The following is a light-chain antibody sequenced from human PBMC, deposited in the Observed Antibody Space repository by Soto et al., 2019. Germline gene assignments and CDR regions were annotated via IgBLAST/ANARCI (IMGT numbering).Light chain of an antibody. CDR1: SSDVGGDKF. CDR3: SSYAGSNLL. Sequence: QSVLTQPPSASGSPGQSVTISCTGTSSDVGGDKFVAWFQHHPGKAPKLMIYEVSQRPSGVPDHFSGSKSGNTASLTVSGLQAEDEADYYCSSYAGSNLLFGGGTKLTVL. V-gene: IGLV2-8*01. J-gene: IGLJ2*01. CDR2: EVS.